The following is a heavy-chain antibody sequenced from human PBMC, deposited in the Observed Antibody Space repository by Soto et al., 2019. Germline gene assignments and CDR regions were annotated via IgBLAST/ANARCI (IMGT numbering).Heavy chain of an antibody. V-gene: IGHV4-30-2*01. D-gene: IGHD6-19*01. J-gene: IGHJ5*02. CDR3: AGMPYTSGLRFDP. CDR1: GDSYSISTYS. CDR2: IYQSGVT. Sequence: SETLSLTCNMSGDSYSISTYSWSWIRQPPGKALQWIGFIYQSGVTSYNPSLTSRVSISLDRSNNQCSLKLKSVTAADTAVYFCAGMPYTSGLRFDPWGPGTLVTVSS.